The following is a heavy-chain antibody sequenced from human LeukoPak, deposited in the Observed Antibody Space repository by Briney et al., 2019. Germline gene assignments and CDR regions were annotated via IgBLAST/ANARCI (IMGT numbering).Heavy chain of an antibody. V-gene: IGHV3-23*01. J-gene: IGHJ4*02. D-gene: IGHD2-15*01. CDR1: GFTFSNYA. CDR2: IGNSGTST. CDR3: AQTRFISPRYCFDY. Sequence: GGSLTLSCAASGFTFSNYAMSWVRQAPGKGLELVSGIGNSGTSTYYADSVKGRLTISRDNSKDTLFLQMNSLRADDPAVYFCAQTRFISPRYCFDYWGQGTLVTVSS.